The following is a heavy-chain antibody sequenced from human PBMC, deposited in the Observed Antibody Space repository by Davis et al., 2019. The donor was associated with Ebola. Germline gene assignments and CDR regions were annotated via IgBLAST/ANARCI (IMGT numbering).Heavy chain of an antibody. CDR3: ARVPGVDYGDWYFDY. D-gene: IGHD4-17*01. V-gene: IGHV4-38-2*01. J-gene: IGHJ4*02. CDR1: GFTFSSYT. CDR2: IYHSGST. Sequence: GSLRLSCAASGFTFSSYTMSWVRQAPGKGLEWIGSIYHSGSTYYNPSLKSRVTISVDTSKNQFSLKLSSVTAADTAVYYCARVPGVDYGDWYFDYWGQGTLVTVSS.